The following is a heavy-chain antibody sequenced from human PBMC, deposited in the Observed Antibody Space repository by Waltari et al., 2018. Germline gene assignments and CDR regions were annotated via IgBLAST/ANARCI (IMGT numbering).Heavy chain of an antibody. CDR2: IKRNSEGGPP. CDR1: GIPLSNVF. Sequence: EVQLAESGGGLVKPGGSLRLSCAASGIPLSNVFMSWVRQAPGKGLEWVGRIKRNSEGGPPDYAAPVKGRFTISRDDSKNTVYLQVDSLRTEDTAVYYCAAPGEGIRGAQPFDYWGQGTLVTVSS. J-gene: IGHJ4*02. V-gene: IGHV3-15*01. CDR3: AAPGEGIRGAQPFDY.